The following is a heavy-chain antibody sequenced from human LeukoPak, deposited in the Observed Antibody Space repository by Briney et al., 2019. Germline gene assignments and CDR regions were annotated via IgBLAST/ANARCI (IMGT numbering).Heavy chain of an antibody. CDR3: ASVDYGDY. CDR2: INTGNGNT. J-gene: IGHJ4*02. D-gene: IGHD4-17*01. Sequence: ASVKVSCKASGYTFTTYAIHWVRQAPGQRLEWMGWINTGNGNTKYLQKFQGRVTFTRDTSASTAYMELSSLRSEDTAVYYCASVDYGDYWGQGTLVTVSS. V-gene: IGHV1-3*04. CDR1: GYTFTTYA.